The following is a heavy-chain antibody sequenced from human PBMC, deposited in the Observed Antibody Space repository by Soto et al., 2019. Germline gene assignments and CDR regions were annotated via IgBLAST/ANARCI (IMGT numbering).Heavy chain of an antibody. D-gene: IGHD1-26*01. CDR3: ASGTEVSPSWDV. CDR2: IYYSGST. V-gene: IGHV4-31*02. Sequence: SETLSLTCSVSGVSIDSDYWWGWVRQPPGKGLEWIGYIYYSGSTYYNPSLKSRVTISVDTSKNQFSLKLSSVTAADTAVYYCASGTEVSPSWDVWGQGTTVTVSS. CDR1: GVSIDSDYW. J-gene: IGHJ6*02.